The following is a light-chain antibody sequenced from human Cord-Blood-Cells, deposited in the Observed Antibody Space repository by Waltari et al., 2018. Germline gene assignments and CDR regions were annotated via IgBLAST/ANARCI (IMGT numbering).Light chain of an antibody. Sequence: QSALTQPASVSGSPGPSITISCPGTSSYVGSYNLVPWYQQHPGKAPKLMIYEGSKRPSGVSNRFSGSKSGNTASLTISGLQAEDEADYYCCSYAGSSPHVVFGGGTKLTVL. J-gene: IGLJ2*01. CDR3: CSYAGSSPHVV. CDR1: SSYVGSYNL. CDR2: EGS. V-gene: IGLV2-23*01.